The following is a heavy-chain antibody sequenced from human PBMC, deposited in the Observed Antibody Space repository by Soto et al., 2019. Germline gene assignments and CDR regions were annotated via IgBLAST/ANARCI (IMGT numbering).Heavy chain of an antibody. D-gene: IGHD5-18*01. CDR3: ARQEDKAMANFDY. J-gene: IGHJ4*02. V-gene: IGHV4-39*01. Sequence: SETLSLTCTVSGGSISSSSYYWGWIRQPPGKGLEWIGSIYYSGSTYYNPSLKSRVTISVDTSKNQFSLKLSSVTAADTAVYYCARQEDKAMANFDYWGQGTLVTVSS. CDR1: GGSISSSSYY. CDR2: IYYSGST.